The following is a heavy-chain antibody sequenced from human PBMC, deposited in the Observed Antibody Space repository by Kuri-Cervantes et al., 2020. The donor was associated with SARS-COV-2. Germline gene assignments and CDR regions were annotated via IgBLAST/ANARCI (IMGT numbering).Heavy chain of an antibody. CDR2: ISPTASTI. CDR1: GCVFEFYE. J-gene: IGHJ3*02. Sequence: GESLKISCLTSGCVFEFYEMNWVRQAPGKGLEWVAYISPTASTIYDADSVTGLFTIPRDNAQNAVYLHMKGLRADDTAVYYCARFRAMDMWGQGTMVTVSS. CDR3: ARFRAMDM. V-gene: IGHV3-48*03. D-gene: IGHD2-2*01.